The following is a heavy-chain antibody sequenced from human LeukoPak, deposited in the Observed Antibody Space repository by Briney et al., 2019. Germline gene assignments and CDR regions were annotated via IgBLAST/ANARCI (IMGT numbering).Heavy chain of an antibody. Sequence: GGSLRLSCAASGFTFSRYWMSWVRQAPGKGLEWVANIKEDGSEKYYVDSVKGRFTISGDNAKNSLYLQMNSLRAEDTAVYYCARARGSKSMDVWGKGTTVTVSS. CDR2: IKEDGSEK. J-gene: IGHJ6*04. CDR3: ARARGSKSMDV. V-gene: IGHV3-7*03. D-gene: IGHD3-10*01. CDR1: GFTFSRYW.